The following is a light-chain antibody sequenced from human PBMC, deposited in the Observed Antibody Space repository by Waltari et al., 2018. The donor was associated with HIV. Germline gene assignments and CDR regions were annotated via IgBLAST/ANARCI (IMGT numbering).Light chain of an antibody. CDR1: TSNIGSNY. CDR3: AAWDDSLNGREV. V-gene: IGLV1-44*01. CDR2: SDN. J-gene: IGLJ2*01. Sequence: QSVLTQPPSASGTPGQRVTISCSGTTSNIGSNYVNWYQQFPGTAHKLLIYSDNQRPSGVPDRISGSKSGTSASLAISGLQVEDEAEYYCAAWDDSLNGREVFGGGTKLTVL.